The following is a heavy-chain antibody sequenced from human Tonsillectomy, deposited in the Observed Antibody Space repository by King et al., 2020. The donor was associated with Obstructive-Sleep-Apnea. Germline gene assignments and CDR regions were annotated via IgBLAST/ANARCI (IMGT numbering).Heavy chain of an antibody. Sequence: VQLVESGGGLVQPGGSLRLSCAASGFTFSRYALSWVRQAPGKGLEWVSTISASGVSTFYADSVKGRFTISRDNSKNTLYLQMNSRRADDTAVYYCAKEEVDVGPDDWGQGTLVTVSS. CDR3: AKEEVDVGPDD. D-gene: IGHD1-26*01. V-gene: IGHV3-23*04. CDR2: ISASGVST. CDR1: GFTFSRYA. J-gene: IGHJ4*02.